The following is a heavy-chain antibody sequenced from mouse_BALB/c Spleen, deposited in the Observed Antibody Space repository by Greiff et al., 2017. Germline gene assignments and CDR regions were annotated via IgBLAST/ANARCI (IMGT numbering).Heavy chain of an antibody. CDR3: AREELFAY. J-gene: IGHJ3*01. Sequence: EVQLQESGPGLVKPSQSLSLTCTVTGYSITSDYAWNWIRQFPGNKLEWMGYISYSGSTSYNPSLKSRISITRDTSKNQFFLQLNSVTTEDTATYYCAREELFAYWGQGTLVTVSA. CDR1: GYSITSDYA. CDR2: ISYSGST. V-gene: IGHV3-2*02.